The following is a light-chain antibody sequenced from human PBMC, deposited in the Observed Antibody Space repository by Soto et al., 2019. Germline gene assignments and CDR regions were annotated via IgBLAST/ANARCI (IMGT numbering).Light chain of an antibody. CDR3: SAYTVSRTYV. J-gene: IGLJ1*01. CDR2: NVY. Sequence: QSALTQPASVSGSPGQSITISCTGTSSDVGAYNFVSWHQQHPGKAPKLMIYNVYDRPSGISYRFSGSKSGNTASLTISGLQGEDEADYSCSAYTVSRTYVFGTGTKLTVL. V-gene: IGLV2-14*03. CDR1: SSDVGAYNF.